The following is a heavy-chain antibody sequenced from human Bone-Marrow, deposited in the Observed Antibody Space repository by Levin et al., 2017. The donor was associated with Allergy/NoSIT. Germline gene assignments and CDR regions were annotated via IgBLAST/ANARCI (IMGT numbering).Heavy chain of an antibody. Sequence: LSLPCAASGFNFHISWMSWVRLTPGQGLEWVANIKGDGSEENFVNSVKGRFTISRDNGHNSLSLQMNSLRAEDTAVYFCARSIRGYTIRAVDSYGYFDLWGRGTQVTVSS. J-gene: IGHJ2*01. CDR3: ARSIRGYTIRAVDSYGYFDL. CDR2: IKGDGSEE. CDR1: GFNFHISW. V-gene: IGHV3-7*01. D-gene: IGHD1-1*01.